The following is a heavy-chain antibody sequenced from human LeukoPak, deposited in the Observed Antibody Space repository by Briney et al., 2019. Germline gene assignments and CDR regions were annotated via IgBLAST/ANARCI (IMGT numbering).Heavy chain of an antibody. Sequence: GGSLRLSCAASGFSFSHAWMTWVRQAPGKGLERIGRIQSETDGGTTDYAAPVKGRFTISRDDSKNMLYLQMNSLKNEDTAVYYCTTSPQWLENWGQGTLVTVSP. D-gene: IGHD6-19*01. J-gene: IGHJ4*02. CDR1: GFSFSHAW. CDR3: TTSPQWLEN. V-gene: IGHV3-15*01. CDR2: IQSETDGGTT.